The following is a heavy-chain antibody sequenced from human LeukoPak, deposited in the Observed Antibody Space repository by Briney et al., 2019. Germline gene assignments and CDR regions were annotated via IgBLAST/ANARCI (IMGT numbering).Heavy chain of an antibody. CDR1: GLTFSSYW. CDR3: ARLPTGSSLHY. V-gene: IGHV3-74*03. Sequence: GGSPRLSCAASGLTFSSYWMHWVRQAPGKGLVWVSSINSDGSNTMYADSVKGRFTISRDNAKDTLYLQMNSLRAEDTAVYYCARLPTGSSLHYWGQGTLVTVSS. D-gene: IGHD6-6*01. CDR2: INSDGSNT. J-gene: IGHJ4*02.